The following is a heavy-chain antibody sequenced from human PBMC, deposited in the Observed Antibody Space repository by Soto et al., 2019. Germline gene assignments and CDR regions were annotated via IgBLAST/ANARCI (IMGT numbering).Heavy chain of an antibody. CDR1: GDSVSSNSAA. V-gene: IGHV6-1*01. CDR3: ARDNREERRITMVRGFDP. J-gene: IGHJ5*02. D-gene: IGHD3-10*01. Sequence: SQTLSLTCAISGDSVSSNSAAWNWIRQSPSRGLEWLGRTYYRSKWYNDYAVSVKSRITINPDTSKNQFSLQLNSVTPEDTAVYYCARDNREERRITMVRGFDPWGQGTLVTVSS. CDR2: TYYRSKWYN.